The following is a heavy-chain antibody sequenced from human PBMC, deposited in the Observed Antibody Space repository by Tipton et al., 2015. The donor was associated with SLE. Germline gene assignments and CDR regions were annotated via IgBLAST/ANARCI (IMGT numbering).Heavy chain of an antibody. Sequence: SLRLSCVDSGFSFDNYAMHWVRQAPGKGLEWVSGISWNSDTVDYADSVKGRFTISRDNAKKSLYLQMDSLRGEDTALYYCAKDVSPKLWSSAWFDSWGQGILVTVSS. CDR3: AKDVSPKLWSSAWFDS. CDR1: GFSFDNYA. D-gene: IGHD2/OR15-2a*01. J-gene: IGHJ5*01. CDR2: ISWNSDTV. V-gene: IGHV3-9*01.